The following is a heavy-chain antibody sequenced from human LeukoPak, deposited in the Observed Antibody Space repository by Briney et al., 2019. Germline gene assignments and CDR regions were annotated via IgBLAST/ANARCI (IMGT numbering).Heavy chain of an antibody. V-gene: IGHV3-30-3*01. CDR1: GFTFSSYS. J-gene: IGHJ4*02. CDR3: ASRDDYGDKNY. CDR2: ISYDGSNK. D-gene: IGHD4-17*01. Sequence: GGSLRLSCVVSGFTFSSYSMHWVRQAPGKALEWVAVISYDGSNKYYADSVKGRFTISRDNSKNTLYLQMNSLRAEDTAVYYCASRDDYGDKNYGGQGPLVPVSS.